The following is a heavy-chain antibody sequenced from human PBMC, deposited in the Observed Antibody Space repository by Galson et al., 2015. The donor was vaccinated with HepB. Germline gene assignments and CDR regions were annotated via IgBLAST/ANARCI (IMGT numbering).Heavy chain of an antibody. D-gene: IGHD3-3*01. CDR1: GFTFSSYA. Sequence: SLRLSCAASGFTFSSYAMHWVRQALGKGLEWVAVISFDGSNKNYADAVKGRFTISRDNSKNTLYLQVNSLRPEDTAIYYCAREITIFGVLWGQGTLVTVSS. CDR2: ISFDGSNK. J-gene: IGHJ4*02. V-gene: IGHV3-30-3*01. CDR3: AREITIFGVL.